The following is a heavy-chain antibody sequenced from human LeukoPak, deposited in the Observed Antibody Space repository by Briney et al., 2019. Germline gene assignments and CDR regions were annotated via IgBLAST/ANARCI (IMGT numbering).Heavy chain of an antibody. CDR1: GGSISSYY. Sequence: PSETLSLTCTVSGGSISSYYWGWVRQPPGKGLEWIGGLYYRGSTKSNPSLKSRVTISVDTSKTQLSLRLTSVTDADTAVYYCARQYFGYDTSGPYAHFDSWGQGTLVTVSS. D-gene: IGHD3-22*01. CDR3: ARQYFGYDTSGPYAHFDS. V-gene: IGHV4-59*08. J-gene: IGHJ4*02. CDR2: LYYRGST.